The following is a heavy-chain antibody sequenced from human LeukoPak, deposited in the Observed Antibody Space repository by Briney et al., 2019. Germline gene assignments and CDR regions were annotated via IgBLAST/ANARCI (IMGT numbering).Heavy chain of an antibody. J-gene: IGHJ3*02. D-gene: IGHD1-26*01. Sequence: SVKVSCKASGGTFSSYTISWVRQAPGQGLEWMGRIIPILGIANYAQKFQGRVTITADKSTSTAYMELSSLRSEDTAVNYCARSLGATHDAFDIWGQGTMVTVSS. CDR3: ARSLGATHDAFDI. V-gene: IGHV1-69*02. CDR1: GGTFSSYT. CDR2: IIPILGIA.